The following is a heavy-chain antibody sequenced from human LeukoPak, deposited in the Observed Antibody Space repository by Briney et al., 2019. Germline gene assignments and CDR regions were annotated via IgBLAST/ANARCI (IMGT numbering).Heavy chain of an antibody. D-gene: IGHD6-13*01. CDR3: GLIAAAYNWFDP. Sequence: PGGSLRLSCAASGCTFSSYSMKWVRQAPGKGLEWVSSISSSSSYIYYADSVKGRFTISRDNAKNSLYLQMNSLRAEDTTVYYCGLIAAAYNWFDPWGQGTLVTVSS. J-gene: IGHJ5*02. V-gene: IGHV3-21*01. CDR2: ISSSSSYI. CDR1: GCTFSSYS.